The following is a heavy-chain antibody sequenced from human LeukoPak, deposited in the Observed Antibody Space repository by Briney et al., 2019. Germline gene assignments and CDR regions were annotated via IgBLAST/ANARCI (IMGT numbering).Heavy chain of an antibody. V-gene: IGHV3-23*01. CDR1: GITFNNYA. D-gene: IGHD6-19*01. J-gene: IGHJ4*02. CDR2: ISGSGGVT. Sequence: PGGSLRLSCAASGITFNNYAMSWFRQAPGKGLEWVSDISGSGGVTHYADSVKGRFTISRDNSKNTLYLQMNSLRAEDTAVYYCAKSVGWVKYYFDYWGQGTLVTVSS. CDR3: AKSVGWVKYYFDY.